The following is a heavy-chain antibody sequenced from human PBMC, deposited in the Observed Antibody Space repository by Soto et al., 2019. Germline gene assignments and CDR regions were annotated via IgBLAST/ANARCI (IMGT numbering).Heavy chain of an antibody. J-gene: IGHJ4*02. V-gene: IGHV3-21*01. D-gene: IGHD6-19*01. CDR3: ARDRGYSSGSQPPFFDY. CDR1: GFTFSSYS. CDR2: ISSSSSYI. Sequence: PGGSLRLSCAASGFTFSSYSMNWVRQAPGKGLEWVSSISSSSSYIYYADSVKGRFTISRDNAKNSLYLQMNSLRAEDTAVYYCARDRGYSSGSQPPFFDYWGQGTLVTVSS.